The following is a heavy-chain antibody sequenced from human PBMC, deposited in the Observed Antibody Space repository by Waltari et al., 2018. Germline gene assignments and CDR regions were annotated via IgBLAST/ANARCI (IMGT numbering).Heavy chain of an antibody. CDR1: GFTFSSYG. D-gene: IGHD6-13*01. V-gene: IGHV3-33*01. CDR3: ARGAIAAAGAFDI. J-gene: IGHJ3*02. CDR2: IWYDGSNK. Sequence: QVQLVESGGGVVQPGRSLRLSCAASGFTFSSYGMHWVRQAPGKGLECVACIWYDGSNKYYADSVKGRFTISRDNSKNTLYLQMNSLRAEDTAVYYCARGAIAAAGAFDIWGQGTMVTVSS.